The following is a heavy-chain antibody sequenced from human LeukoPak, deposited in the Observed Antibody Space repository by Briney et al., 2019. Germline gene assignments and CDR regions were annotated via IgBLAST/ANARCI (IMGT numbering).Heavy chain of an antibody. Sequence: SETLSLTCTVSGSSISSYYWSWIRQPPGKGLEWMGSIYYSGTSNYNPSLNRRVTISVDTSKNQFSLRLSCVTAAETAIYYCARDLGYCSTASCYAWFDPWGQGTLVTVSS. CDR2: IYYSGTS. V-gene: IGHV4-59*01. D-gene: IGHD2-2*01. CDR1: GSSISSYY. J-gene: IGHJ5*02. CDR3: ARDLGYCSTASCYAWFDP.